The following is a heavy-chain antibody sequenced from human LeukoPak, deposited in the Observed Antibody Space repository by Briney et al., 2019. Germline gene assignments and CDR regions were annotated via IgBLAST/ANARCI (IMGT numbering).Heavy chain of an antibody. CDR2: ISNSGDST. Sequence: GGSLRLSWAASGFTFSSYAMSWVRQAPGKGLEWVSAISNSGDSTYYADSVKGRFTISRDNSKNTLYPQMNSLRAEDTAVYYCARSYGRGVAIDYWGQGTLVTVSS. V-gene: IGHV3-23*01. J-gene: IGHJ4*02. CDR3: ARSYGRGVAIDY. D-gene: IGHD3-10*01. CDR1: GFTFSSYA.